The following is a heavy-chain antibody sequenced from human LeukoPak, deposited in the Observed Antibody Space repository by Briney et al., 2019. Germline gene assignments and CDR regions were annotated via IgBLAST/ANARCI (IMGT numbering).Heavy chain of an antibody. J-gene: IGHJ4*02. CDR3: ARVRVYSSSEFDY. CDR2: ISSSSSTI. CDR1: GFTFSSYS. V-gene: IGHV3-48*04. D-gene: IGHD6-6*01. Sequence: GGSLRLSCAASGFTFSSYSMNWVRQAPGKGLEWVSYISSSSSTIYYADSVKGRFTISRDNAKNSLYLQMNSLRAEDTAVYYCARVRVYSSSEFDYWGQGTLVTVSS.